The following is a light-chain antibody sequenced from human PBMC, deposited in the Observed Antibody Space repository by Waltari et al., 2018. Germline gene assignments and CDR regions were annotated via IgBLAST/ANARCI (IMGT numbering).Light chain of an antibody. CDR3: QQYNNWPPIN. CDR1: QSVSSN. V-gene: IGKV3-15*01. CDR2: GAS. J-gene: IGKJ5*01. Sequence: EIVMTQSPATLSVSPGERATLSCRASQSVSSNLDWYQQKPGQAPRLLIYGASTRATGIPARFSGSGSGTEFTLTISSLQSEDFAVYYCQQYNNWPPINFGQGTRLEIK.